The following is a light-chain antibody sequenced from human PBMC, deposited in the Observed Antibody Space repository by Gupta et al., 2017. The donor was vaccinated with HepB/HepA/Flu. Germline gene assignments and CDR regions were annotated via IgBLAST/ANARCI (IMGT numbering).Light chain of an antibody. CDR1: SSDVGGYNY. Sequence: QPALTQPRSVSGSPGQSVITSCTGTSSDVGGYNYVSWYQQHPGKAPKLMIYYVSKRPSGVPDRFSGSKSGNTASLTISGLQAEDEADYYCCSYAGSYTLVFGGGTKLTVL. CDR3: CSYAGSYTLV. J-gene: IGLJ2*01. V-gene: IGLV2-11*01. CDR2: YVS.